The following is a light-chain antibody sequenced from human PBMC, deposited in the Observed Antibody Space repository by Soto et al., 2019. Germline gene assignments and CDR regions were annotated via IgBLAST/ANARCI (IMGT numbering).Light chain of an antibody. J-gene: IGKJ1*01. CDR1: QDISNY. CDR2: GAF. CDR3: QQSFSTPPT. V-gene: IGKV1-9*01. Sequence: DIPLTQSPSFLSAAVGDRVTIICRASQDISNYLAWYQQKPGKAPKLLIFGAFTLQSGVPSRFSGSGSGTEFTLTISSLQPEDFASYYCQQSFSTPPTFGQGTKVEIK.